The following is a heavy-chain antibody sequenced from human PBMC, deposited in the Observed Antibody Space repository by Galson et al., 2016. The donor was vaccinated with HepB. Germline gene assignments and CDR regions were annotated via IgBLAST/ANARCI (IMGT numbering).Heavy chain of an antibody. V-gene: IGHV3-15*01. CDR1: GFTFSNYG. Sequence: SLRLSCAASGFTFSNYGMTWVRQAPGKGLEWVGRGKSRLDGGTTDYAAPVKDRLTITRDDSKNTLYLQMNRLRIEDTAVYYCSPLPTGQQPYYFDYWGQGTLVSVSS. J-gene: IGHJ4*02. CDR3: SPLPTGQQPYYFDY. D-gene: IGHD6-13*01. CDR2: GKSRLDGGTT.